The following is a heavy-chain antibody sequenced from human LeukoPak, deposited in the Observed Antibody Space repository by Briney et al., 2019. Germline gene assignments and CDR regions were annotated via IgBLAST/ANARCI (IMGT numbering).Heavy chain of an antibody. Sequence: PGGSLRLSCAASGFTFSSYSMNWVRQAPGKGLEWVSSISSSSSYIYYADSVKGRFTISRDNAKNSLYLQMNSLRAEDTAVYYCANSDEDYEYFDLWGRGTPVTVSS. CDR1: GFTFSSYS. V-gene: IGHV3-21*01. CDR3: ANSDEDYEYFDL. CDR2: ISSSSSYI. J-gene: IGHJ2*01. D-gene: IGHD4-17*01.